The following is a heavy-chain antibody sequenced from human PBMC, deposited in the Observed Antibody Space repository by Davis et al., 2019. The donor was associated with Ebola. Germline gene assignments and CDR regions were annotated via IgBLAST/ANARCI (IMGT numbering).Heavy chain of an antibody. D-gene: IGHD3-10*01. CDR2: INTSGGTT. J-gene: IGHJ4*02. CDR3: AKETYFH. Sequence: GGSLRLSCAASGFTFSSYSMNWVRQAPGKGLEWLSTINTSGGTTYYADSVKGRFTISRDNSKNTLYLEMNSLRAEDTAVYYCAKETYFHWGQGTLVTVSS. CDR1: GFTFSSYS. V-gene: IGHV3-23*01.